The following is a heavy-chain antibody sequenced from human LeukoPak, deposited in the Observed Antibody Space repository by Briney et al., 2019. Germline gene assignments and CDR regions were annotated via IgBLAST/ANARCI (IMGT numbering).Heavy chain of an antibody. CDR2: IYHSGRT. CDR1: GYSISSGYY. V-gene: IGHV4-38-2*02. CDR3: AKHYMGSSYNHGLDC. D-gene: IGHD3-10*01. Sequence: SETLSLTCTVSGYSISSGYYWGWIRQPPGKGLEWIGSIYHSGRTFYNPSLKSRVTISVDTSKNQFSLKLTSVTAADTAVYYCAKHYMGSSYNHGLDCWGQGTLVTVSS. J-gene: IGHJ4*02.